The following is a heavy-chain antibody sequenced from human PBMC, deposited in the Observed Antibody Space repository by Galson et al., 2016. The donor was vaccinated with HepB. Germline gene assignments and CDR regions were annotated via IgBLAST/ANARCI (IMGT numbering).Heavy chain of an antibody. CDR2: AYYRSDWYN. D-gene: IGHD1-1*01. J-gene: IGHJ4*02. CDR1: GDSVSNNIAA. CDR3: ARAGGLNENFHFDY. V-gene: IGHV6-1*01. Sequence: CAISGDSVSNNIAAWSWTRQSPSRGLEWLGRAYYRSDWYNDYAGSVRSRITINPDTSKNQFSLQLNSVTPEDTAVYYCARAGGLNENFHFDYWGQGTLVTVSS.